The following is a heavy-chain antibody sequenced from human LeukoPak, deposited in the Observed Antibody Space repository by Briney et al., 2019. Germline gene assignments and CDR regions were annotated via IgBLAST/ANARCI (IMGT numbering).Heavy chain of an antibody. CDR3: AKPRRAVAGSHFDY. J-gene: IGHJ4*02. CDR1: GGTFSSYA. Sequence: SVKVSCKASGGTFSSYAISWVRQAPGQGLEWMGRIIPILGIANYAQKFQGRVTITADKSTSTAYMELSSLRSEDTAVYYCAKPRRAVAGSHFDYWGQGTLVTVSS. CDR2: IIPILGIA. V-gene: IGHV1-69*04. D-gene: IGHD6-19*01.